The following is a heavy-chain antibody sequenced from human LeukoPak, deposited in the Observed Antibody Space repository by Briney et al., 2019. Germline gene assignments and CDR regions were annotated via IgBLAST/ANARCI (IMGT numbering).Heavy chain of an antibody. J-gene: IGHJ6*02. V-gene: IGHV4-59*12. CDR1: GGSISSYY. Sequence: SETLSLTCTVSGGSISSYYWSWIRQPPGKGLEWIGYIYYSGSTNYNPSLKSRVTISVDTSKNQFSLKLSSVTAADTAVYYCARVGIQKLYGMDVWGQGTTVTVS. CDR2: IYYSGST. CDR3: ARVGIQKLYGMDV. D-gene: IGHD5-18*01.